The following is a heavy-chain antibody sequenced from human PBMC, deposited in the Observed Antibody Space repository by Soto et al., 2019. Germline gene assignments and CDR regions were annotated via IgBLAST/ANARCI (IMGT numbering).Heavy chain of an antibody. Sequence: GGSLRLSCAASGFICSSYDMSWVRQAPGKGLEWVSTVLVDGRTFYVDSVKGRFTISRDSSQNTVYLQMNSLTVGDTALYYCAKATATGGGAFDICGQGTMVTVSS. CDR2: VLVDGRT. J-gene: IGHJ3*02. CDR1: GFICSSYD. CDR3: AKATATGGGAFDI. D-gene: IGHD2-8*02. V-gene: IGHV3-23*01.